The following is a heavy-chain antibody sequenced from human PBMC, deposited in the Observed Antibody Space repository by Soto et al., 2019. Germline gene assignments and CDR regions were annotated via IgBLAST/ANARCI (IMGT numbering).Heavy chain of an antibody. CDR3: AKSGGASPYYFDY. J-gene: IGHJ4*02. CDR1: AFTLNTYA. CDR2: ISVSGGGT. D-gene: IGHD1-26*01. V-gene: IGHV3-23*01. Sequence: EVQVLESGGGLVQPGGSLRLSCAASAFTLNTYAMGWVRQAPGKGLEWVSDISVSGGGTYYADSVKGRFTISRDTSKTTLYLQMNSLRADDPAFYYSAKSGGASPYYFDYWGRGTLVTVSS.